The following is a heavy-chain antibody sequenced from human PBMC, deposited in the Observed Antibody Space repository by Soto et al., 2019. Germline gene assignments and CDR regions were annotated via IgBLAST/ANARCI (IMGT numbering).Heavy chain of an antibody. D-gene: IGHD3-3*01. CDR3: ARLGDFWSGRNGMDV. J-gene: IGHJ6*02. V-gene: IGHV4-39*01. CDR2: IYYSGST. CDR1: GGSISSSNYY. Sequence: SETLSLTCTVSGGSISSSNYYWGWIRQPPGKGLEWIGSIYYSGSTYYNPSLKSRVTISVDTSKNQFSLKLSSVTAADTAVYYCARLGDFWSGRNGMDVWGQGTTVT.